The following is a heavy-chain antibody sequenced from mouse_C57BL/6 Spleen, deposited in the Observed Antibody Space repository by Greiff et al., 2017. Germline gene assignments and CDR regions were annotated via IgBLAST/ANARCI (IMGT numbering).Heavy chain of an antibody. CDR2: IHPNSGST. CDR1: GYTFTSYW. J-gene: IGHJ2*01. CDR3: ARGGTTVEGY. Sequence: QVQLKQPGAELVKPGASVKLSCKASGYTFTSYWMHWVKQRPGQGLEWIGMIHPNSGSTNYNEKFKSKATLTVDKSSSTAYMQLSSLTSEDSAVYYCARGGTTVEGYWGQGTTLTVSS. V-gene: IGHV1-64*01. D-gene: IGHD1-1*01.